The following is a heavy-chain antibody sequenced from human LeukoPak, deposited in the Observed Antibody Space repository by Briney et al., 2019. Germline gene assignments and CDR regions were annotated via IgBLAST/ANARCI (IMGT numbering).Heavy chain of an antibody. CDR2: IGATGDT. CDR3: VLGAYWNDDKNAFHI. Sequence: GGSLRLSCAASGLTFSSYDMHWVRQAPGKGLEWVLSIGATGDTYYAGSVKGRFTISRENAKKSLYLQMSSLRVEDTAVYFCVLGAYWNDDKNAFHIWGPGTMVTVSS. D-gene: IGHD1-1*01. J-gene: IGHJ3*02. CDR1: GLTFSSYD. V-gene: IGHV3-13*01.